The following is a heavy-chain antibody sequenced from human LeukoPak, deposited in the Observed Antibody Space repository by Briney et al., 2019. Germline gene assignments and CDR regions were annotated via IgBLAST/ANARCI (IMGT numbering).Heavy chain of an antibody. V-gene: IGHV4-59*01. CDR3: ARGTVFGVATNWFDP. CDR2: MYYSGST. Sequence: SETVSLTCSVSGGSISGYYWSWIQQPPGKGLEWIGDMYYSGSTNYNPSLKSRVTISVDTSKKQISLKLNSVTAADTAVYYCARGTVFGVATNWFDPWGHGTLLTVSS. D-gene: IGHD3-3*01. J-gene: IGHJ5*02. CDR1: GGSISGYY.